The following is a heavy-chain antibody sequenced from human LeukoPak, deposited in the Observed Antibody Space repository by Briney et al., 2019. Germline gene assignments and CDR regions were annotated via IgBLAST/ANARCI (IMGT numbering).Heavy chain of an antibody. CDR2: IYYSGST. CDR1: GGSVSSGRYY. J-gene: IGHJ4*02. V-gene: IGHV4-61*01. CDR3: ARDASWVNDYVWGSYRSSGGLDY. Sequence: SETLSLTCTVSGGSVSSGRYYWSWIRQPPGKGLEWNGYIYYSGSTNYNPSLKSRVTISVDSSKNQFSLKLSSVTAADTAVYYCARDASWVNDYVWGSYRSSGGLDYWGQGTLVTVSS. D-gene: IGHD3-16*02.